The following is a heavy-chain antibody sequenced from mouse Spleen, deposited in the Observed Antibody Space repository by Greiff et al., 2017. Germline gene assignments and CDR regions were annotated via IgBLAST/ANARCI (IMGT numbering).Heavy chain of an antibody. Sequence: VQVVESGAELVRPGASVTLSCKASGYTFTDYEMHWVKQTPVHGLEWIGAIDPETGGTAYNQKFKGKAILTADKSSSTAYMELRSLTSEDSAVYYCTRSPHPFAYWGQGTLVTVSA. J-gene: IGHJ3*01. CDR3: TRSPHPFAY. CDR1: GYTFTDYE. CDR2: IDPETGGT. V-gene: IGHV1-15*01.